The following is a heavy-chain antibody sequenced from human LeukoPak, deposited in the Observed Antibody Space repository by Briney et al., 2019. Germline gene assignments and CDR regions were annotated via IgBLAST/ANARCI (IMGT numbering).Heavy chain of an antibody. CDR3: ARLPLGYYYMDV. CDR2: IYTSGST. Sequence: SETLSLTCTGSGGSISSYYWSWIRQPPGKGLEWIGYIYTSGSTKYNPSLKSRVTISVDTSQSQFSLKLSSVTAADTAVYYCARLPLGYYYMDVWGKGTTVTVSS. J-gene: IGHJ6*03. V-gene: IGHV4-4*09. CDR1: GGSISSYY.